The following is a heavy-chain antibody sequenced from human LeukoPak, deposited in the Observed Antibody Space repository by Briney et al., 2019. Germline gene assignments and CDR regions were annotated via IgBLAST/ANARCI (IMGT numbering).Heavy chain of an antibody. Sequence: PSETLSLTCAVYGGSFGGYYWSWIRQPPKKGLEWIGDINHSGSTNYNASLQSRVTMSVDTSKNQFSLKMNSVTAADTALYYCARRKEYVGWFDTWGQGTLVTFSS. CDR1: GGSFGGYY. CDR2: INHSGST. J-gene: IGHJ5*02. V-gene: IGHV4-34*01. CDR3: ARRKEYVGWFDT. D-gene: IGHD6-6*01.